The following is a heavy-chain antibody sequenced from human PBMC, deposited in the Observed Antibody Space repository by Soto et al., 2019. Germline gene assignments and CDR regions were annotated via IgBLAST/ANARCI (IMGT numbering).Heavy chain of an antibody. CDR1: GGTFSSYT. Sequence: QVQLVQSGAEVKKPGSSVKVSCKASGGTFSSYTISWVRQAPGQGLEWMGRIIPILGIANYAQKFQGRVTITADKSTSTAYMELSSLRSEDTAVYDCARCSGGSCYSSIMITFGGVAGTFDIWGQGTMVTVSS. V-gene: IGHV1-69*02. D-gene: IGHD2-15*01. CDR3: ARCSGGSCYSSIMITFGGVAGTFDI. CDR2: IIPILGIA. J-gene: IGHJ3*02.